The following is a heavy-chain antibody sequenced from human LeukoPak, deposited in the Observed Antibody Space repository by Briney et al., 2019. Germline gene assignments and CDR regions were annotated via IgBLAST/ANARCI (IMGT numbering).Heavy chain of an antibody. CDR2: VSSDGGTT. V-gene: IGHV3-30*18. Sequence: AGYMRLPCATPGFTFSSHGIHCLRHATGKGLQWVAVVSSDGGTTYYADSVKGRFAISRDNSKNTMYLQMNSLRAEDTAMYYCTKEGASGSRYNFDYWGQGTLVTVSS. CDR1: GFTFSSHG. CDR3: TKEGASGSRYNFDY. J-gene: IGHJ4*02. D-gene: IGHD1-26*01.